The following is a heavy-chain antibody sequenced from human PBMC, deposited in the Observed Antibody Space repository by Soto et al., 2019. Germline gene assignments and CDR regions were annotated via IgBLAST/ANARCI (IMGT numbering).Heavy chain of an antibody. CDR1: GYTFTSYG. CDR2: ISAYNGNT. CDR3: ARDLGGSYYAPVDY. J-gene: IGHJ4*02. Sequence: QVQLVQSGAEVKKPGASVKVSCKASGYTFTSYGISWVRQAPGQGLEWMGWISAYNGNTNYVQKLQGRVTMTTETSTSAGYMELRSLRSDDTAVYYCARDLGGSYYAPVDYWGQGTLVTVSS. V-gene: IGHV1-18*01. D-gene: IGHD1-26*01.